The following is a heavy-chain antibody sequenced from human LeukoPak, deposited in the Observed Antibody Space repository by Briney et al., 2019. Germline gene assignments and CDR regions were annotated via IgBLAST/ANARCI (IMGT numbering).Heavy chain of an antibody. Sequence: HPGGSLRLSCAASGFIVSSNYMSWVRQAPGKGLEWVSVIYSGGSTYYADSVKGRFTISRDNSKNTLYLQMNSLRAEDTAVYYCARDVGIVGADDAFDIWGQGTMVTVSS. V-gene: IGHV3-53*01. D-gene: IGHD1-26*01. CDR1: GFIVSSNY. CDR3: ARDVGIVGADDAFDI. J-gene: IGHJ3*02. CDR2: IYSGGST.